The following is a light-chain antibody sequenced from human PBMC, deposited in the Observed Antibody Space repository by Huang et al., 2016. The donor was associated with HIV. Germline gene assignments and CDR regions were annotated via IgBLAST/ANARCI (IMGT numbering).Light chain of an antibody. CDR1: QSISSN. CDR3: QQYNNWPFT. V-gene: IGKV3-15*01. Sequence: ERVMTQSPVTLSVSPGERATFSCRASQSISSNLAWYQQKPGQAPRLLIYGASTRATGIPARFSGSGSGTECTLTISSLQSEDCAVYYCQQYNNWPFTFGPGTRVDIK. CDR2: GAS. J-gene: IGKJ3*01.